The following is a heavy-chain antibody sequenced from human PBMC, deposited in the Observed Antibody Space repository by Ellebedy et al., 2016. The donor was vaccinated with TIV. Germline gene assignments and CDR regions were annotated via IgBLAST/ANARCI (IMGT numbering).Heavy chain of an antibody. J-gene: IGHJ6*02. V-gene: IGHV1-18*04. Sequence: ASVKVSCXASGYTFTSYGISWVRQAPGQGLEWMGWISAYNGNTNYAQKLQGRVTMTTDTSTSTAYMGLRSLRSDDTAVYYCARDQYSSSWYVTYYYYYYGMDVWGQGTTVTVSS. CDR2: ISAYNGNT. D-gene: IGHD6-13*01. CDR1: GYTFTSYG. CDR3: ARDQYSSSWYVTYYYYYYGMDV.